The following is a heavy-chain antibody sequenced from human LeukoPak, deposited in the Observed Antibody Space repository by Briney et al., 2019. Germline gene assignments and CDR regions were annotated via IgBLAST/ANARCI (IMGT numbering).Heavy chain of an antibody. CDR3: TRDRHYTMDA. CDR1: ESSFSNPW. V-gene: IGHV3-74*03. J-gene: IGHJ6*02. Sequence: GGSLRLSCAAFESSFSNPWMHWVRQVPGKGLLWVALITTDGSKTTYADSVRGRFTISRDNAKNTLYLQMNSLRAEDTAVYYCTRDRHYTMDAWGQGTTVTVSS. CDR2: ITTDGSKT.